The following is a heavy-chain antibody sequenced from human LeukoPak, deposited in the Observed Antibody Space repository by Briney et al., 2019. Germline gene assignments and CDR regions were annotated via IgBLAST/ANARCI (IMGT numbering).Heavy chain of an antibody. J-gene: IGHJ5*02. CDR3: ARTRATYYYDSSGYTNWFDP. D-gene: IGHD3-22*01. CDR1: GGTFSSYA. CDR2: IIPIFGTA. Sequence: GASVKVSCKASGGTFSSYAISWVRQAPGQGLEWMGGIIPIFGTANYAQKFQGRVTITADESTSTAYMELSSLRSEDTAVYYCARTRATYYYDSSGYTNWFDPWGQGTLVTVSS. V-gene: IGHV1-69*13.